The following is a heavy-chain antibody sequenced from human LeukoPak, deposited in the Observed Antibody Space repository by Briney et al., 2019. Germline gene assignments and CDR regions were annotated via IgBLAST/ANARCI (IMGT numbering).Heavy chain of an antibody. Sequence: PSQTLSLTCTVSGGSISSGDYYWSWIRQPPGKGLEWIGYIYYSGSTYYNPSLKSRVTISVDTSKNQFSLKLNSVTAADTAMYYCARGGTGDGAFDIWGQGTMVTVSS. CDR3: ARGGTGDGAFDI. V-gene: IGHV4-30-4*08. CDR2: IYYSGST. CDR1: GGSISSGDYY. D-gene: IGHD7-27*01. J-gene: IGHJ3*02.